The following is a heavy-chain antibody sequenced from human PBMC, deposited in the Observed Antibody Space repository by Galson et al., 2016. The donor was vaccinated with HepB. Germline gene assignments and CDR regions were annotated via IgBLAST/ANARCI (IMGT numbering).Heavy chain of an antibody. J-gene: IGHJ4*02. D-gene: IGHD6-6*01. CDR2: IYPGDSDT. CDR1: GYSFTSNW. Sequence: QSGAEVKKPGESLKISCKGSGYSFTSNWIGWVRQMPGKGLEWMGIIYPGDSDTRYSPSFQGQVTSSVDKSIGTAYLQWSSLKASDTAMYYCARHPGGQLATADEFDYWGQGTLVTVSS. CDR3: ARHPGGQLATADEFDY. V-gene: IGHV5-51*01.